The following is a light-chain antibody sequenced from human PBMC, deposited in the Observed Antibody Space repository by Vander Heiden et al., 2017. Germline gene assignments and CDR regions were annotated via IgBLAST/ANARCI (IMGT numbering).Light chain of an antibody. CDR3: QQHYDWPPHT. Sequence: EIVMPPSPATLSLSPGERVTLSCRASKSVNTHLAWYQQKSGQPPRLLIYAASTSATGVPAKFSGSGSETDVSLTIYSRQSEDCAVYFFQQHYDWPPHTFGGGTKVEIK. CDR1: KSVNTH. J-gene: IGKJ4*01. V-gene: IGKV3-15*01. CDR2: AAS.